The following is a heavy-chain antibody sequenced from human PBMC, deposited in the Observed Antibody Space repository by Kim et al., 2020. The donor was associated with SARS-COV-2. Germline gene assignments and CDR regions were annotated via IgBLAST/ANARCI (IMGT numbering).Heavy chain of an antibody. J-gene: IGHJ4*02. CDR3: AREKLTPGYSSSWGGIHFDY. CDR2: IIPILGIA. Sequence: SVKVSCKASGGTFSSYAISWVRQAPGQGLEWMGRIIPILGIANYAQKFQGRVTITADKSTSTAYMELSSLRSEDTAVYYCAREKLTPGYSSSWGGIHFDYWGQGTLVTVSS. V-gene: IGHV1-69*04. D-gene: IGHD6-13*01. CDR1: GGTFSSYA.